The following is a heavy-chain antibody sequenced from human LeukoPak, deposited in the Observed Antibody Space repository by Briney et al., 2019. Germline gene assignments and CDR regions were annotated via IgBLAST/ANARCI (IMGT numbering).Heavy chain of an antibody. CDR3: ARWGMYYYGSGSYPAPYYYYYMDV. D-gene: IGHD3-10*01. CDR2: ISHSGST. J-gene: IGHJ6*03. V-gene: IGHV4-34*01. CDR1: GGSFSGYY. Sequence: SETLSLTCAVYGGSFSGYYWSWIRQPPGKGLEWIGEISHSGSTNYNPSLKSRVTISVDTSKNQFSLKLSSVTAADTAVYYCARWGMYYYGSGSYPAPYYYYYMDVWGKGTTVTISS.